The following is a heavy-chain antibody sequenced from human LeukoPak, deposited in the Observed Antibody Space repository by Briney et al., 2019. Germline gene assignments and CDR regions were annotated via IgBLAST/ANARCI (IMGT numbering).Heavy chain of an antibody. Sequence: GGSLRLSCAASGFTFSSYWMSWVRQAPGKGLEWVANIKQDGSEKYYVDSVKGRFTISRDNAKNSLYLQMNSLRAEDTAVYYCARHVWFGEHNGHENWFDPWGQGTLVIVSS. D-gene: IGHD3-10*01. CDR1: GFTFSSYW. V-gene: IGHV3-7*01. CDR2: IKQDGSEK. J-gene: IGHJ5*02. CDR3: ARHVWFGEHNGHENWFDP.